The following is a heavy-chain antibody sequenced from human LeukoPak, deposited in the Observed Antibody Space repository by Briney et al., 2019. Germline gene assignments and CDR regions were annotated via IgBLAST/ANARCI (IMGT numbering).Heavy chain of an antibody. CDR3: AREGSSTSRNWFDP. CDR1: GGSISSGGYY. V-gene: IGHV4-31*03. J-gene: IGHJ5*02. Sequence: SETLSLTCTVPGGSISSGGYYWSWIRQHPGKGLEWIGYIYYSGSTYYNPSLKSRVTISVDTSKNQFSLKLSSVTAADTAVYYCAREGSSTSRNWFDPWGQGTLVTVSS. D-gene: IGHD2-2*01. CDR2: IYYSGST.